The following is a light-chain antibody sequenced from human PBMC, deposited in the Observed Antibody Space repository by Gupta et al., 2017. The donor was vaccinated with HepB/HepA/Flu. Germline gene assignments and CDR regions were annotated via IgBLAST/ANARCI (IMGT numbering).Light chain of an antibody. V-gene: IGKV3-15*01. Sequence: EIVMTQSPATLSVSPGERATLSCRASQSVSSNLAWYQQKPGQAPRLLIYGASTRATGIPARFSGSGSGTEFTRTISSLQSEDFEVYDGQQYLTFGQGTKLEIK. J-gene: IGKJ1*01. CDR2: GAS. CDR1: QSVSSN. CDR3: QQYLT.